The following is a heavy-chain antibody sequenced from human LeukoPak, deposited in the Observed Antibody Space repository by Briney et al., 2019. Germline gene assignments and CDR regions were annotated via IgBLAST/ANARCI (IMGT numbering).Heavy chain of an antibody. CDR3: ARGPAATPYDAFDI. CDR2: IYYSGST. Sequence: KPSETLSLTCTVSGGSISSGDYYWSWIRQPPGKGLEWIGYIYYSGSTYYNPSLKSRVTISVDTSKNQFPLKLSSVTAADTAVYYCARGPAATPYDAFDIWGQGTMVTVSP. J-gene: IGHJ3*02. CDR1: GGSISSGDYY. D-gene: IGHD2-15*01. V-gene: IGHV4-30-4*01.